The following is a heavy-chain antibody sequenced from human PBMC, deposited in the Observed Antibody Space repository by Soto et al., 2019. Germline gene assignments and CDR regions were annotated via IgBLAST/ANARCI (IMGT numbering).Heavy chain of an antibody. D-gene: IGHD6-6*01. CDR3: ARGVHAARPSWGGFDY. V-gene: IGHV3-33*01. J-gene: IGHJ4*02. CDR2: IWYDGSNK. Sequence: VQLVESGGGVVQPGRSLRLSCAPSGFTFSSYGMHWVRQAPGKGLEWVAVIWYDGSNKYYADSVKGRFTISRDNSKNTLYLQMNSLRAEDTAVYYCARGVHAARPSWGGFDYWGQGTLVTVSS. CDR1: GFTFSSYG.